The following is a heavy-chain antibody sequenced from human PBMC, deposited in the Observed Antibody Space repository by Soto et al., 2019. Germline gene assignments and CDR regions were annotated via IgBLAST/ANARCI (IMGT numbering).Heavy chain of an antibody. CDR2: MNPNSGNT. Sequence: QVQLVQSGAEVKKPGASVKVSCKASGYTFTSYDINWVRQATGQGLEWVGWMNPNSGNTGYAQKIQGRVTMTRNTSISTAYVELSRLRSADTAVYDCARFGDKAAGPQQDYWGQGTLVTVSS. J-gene: IGHJ4*02. V-gene: IGHV1-8*01. CDR1: GYTFTSYD. CDR3: ARFGDKAAGPQQDY. D-gene: IGHD3-10*01.